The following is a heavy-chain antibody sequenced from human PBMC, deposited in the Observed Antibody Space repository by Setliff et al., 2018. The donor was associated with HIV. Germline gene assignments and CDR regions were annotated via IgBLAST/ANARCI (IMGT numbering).Heavy chain of an antibody. Sequence: PSETLSLTCTVSGGSVNSATYYWSWIRQRPGKGLEWIGYIDYSGSAFYNPSLKSRITISVDTSKNQFSLRMKSVTAADTAMYYCAREGKTAMVTKYDYWGQGTMVTVSS. J-gene: IGHJ4*02. CDR3: AREGKTAMVTKYDY. CDR2: IDYSGSA. D-gene: IGHD5-18*01. CDR1: GGSVNSATYY. V-gene: IGHV4-31*03.